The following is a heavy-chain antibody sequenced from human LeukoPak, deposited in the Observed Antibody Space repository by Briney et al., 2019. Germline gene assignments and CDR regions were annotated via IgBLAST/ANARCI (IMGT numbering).Heavy chain of an antibody. Sequence: PGGSLRLSCAASGFTFSSYWMHWVRQAPGKGLVWVSRINSDGSSTSYADSVKGRFTISRDNAKNTLYLQMNSLRAEDTALCYCERWDPYNWFDPLGQGTLVTVSS. J-gene: IGHJ5*02. CDR3: ERWDPYNWFDP. V-gene: IGHV3-74*01. D-gene: IGHD1-26*01. CDR2: INSDGSST. CDR1: GFTFSSYW.